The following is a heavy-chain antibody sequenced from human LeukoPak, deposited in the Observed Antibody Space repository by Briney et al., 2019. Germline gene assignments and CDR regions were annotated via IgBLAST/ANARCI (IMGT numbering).Heavy chain of an antibody. J-gene: IGHJ5*02. CDR1: GYTFTGYY. D-gene: IGHD6-13*01. CDR2: INPNSGGT. V-gene: IGHV1-2*02. Sequence: ASVKVSCKASGYTFTGYYMHWVRQAPGQGLEWMGWINPNSGGTNYAQKFQGRVTMTRDTSISTAYMELSRLRSDDTAVYYCARDQIAAAGTGWFDPWGQGTLVTASS. CDR3: ARDQIAAAGTGWFDP.